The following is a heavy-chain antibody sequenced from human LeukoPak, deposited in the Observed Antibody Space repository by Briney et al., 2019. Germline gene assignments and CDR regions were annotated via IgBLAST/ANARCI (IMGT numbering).Heavy chain of an antibody. CDR3: ARTTTLTSLFDF. Sequence: ASVKVSCKASGYTFTGFYMYWVRLAPGQGLEWLGWINFNSGGTRYAQKFQGRVTMTWDTSITTAYMELSWLTFDDTAIYYCARTTTLTSLFDFWGQGTLVTVSS. CDR2: INFNSGGT. D-gene: IGHD4-17*01. V-gene: IGHV1-2*02. CDR1: GYTFTGFY. J-gene: IGHJ4*02.